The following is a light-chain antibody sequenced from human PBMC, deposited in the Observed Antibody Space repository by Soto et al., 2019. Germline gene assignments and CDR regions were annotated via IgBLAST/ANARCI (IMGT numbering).Light chain of an antibody. CDR2: HAS. CDR1: QSISNW. J-gene: IGKJ4*01. Sequence: DVQMTXXXXSLSASVGDRVTITCRASQSISNWLAWYQQKPGTAPKLLIYHASTLESGVPSRFSGSGSGTEFTLTISSLQPDDFATYYCQQVKTYPRTFGGGTKVDIK. V-gene: IGKV1-5*01. CDR3: QQVKTYPRT.